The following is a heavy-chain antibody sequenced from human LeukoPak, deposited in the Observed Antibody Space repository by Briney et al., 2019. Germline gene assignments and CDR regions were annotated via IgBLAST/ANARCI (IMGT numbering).Heavy chain of an antibody. CDR3: ARPYSISWELDS. V-gene: IGHV3-7*01. D-gene: IGHD6-13*01. Sequence: GGSLRLSCASSGFNFGAYWMSWVRQAPGKGLEWVATIKQDESEKYYVDSVKGRFTISRDNAKNSLYLQMNSLRAEDTAVYYCARPYSISWELDSWGRGTLVTVSS. J-gene: IGHJ5*01. CDR1: GFNFGAYW. CDR2: IKQDESEK.